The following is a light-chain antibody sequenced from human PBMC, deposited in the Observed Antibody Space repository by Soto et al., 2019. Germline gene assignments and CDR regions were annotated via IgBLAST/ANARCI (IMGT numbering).Light chain of an antibody. CDR3: QQANSFPRT. CDR2: AAS. Sequence: DIQMTQSPYSVSASVGDRVTITCRASQAISTWLAWYQQKPGKAPKLLIYAASNLQTGVPSRFSGSGSGKDFTLTSSSLQPEDFGTYYCQQANSFPRTFGQGTKVEI. CDR1: QAISTW. J-gene: IGKJ1*01. V-gene: IGKV1D-12*01.